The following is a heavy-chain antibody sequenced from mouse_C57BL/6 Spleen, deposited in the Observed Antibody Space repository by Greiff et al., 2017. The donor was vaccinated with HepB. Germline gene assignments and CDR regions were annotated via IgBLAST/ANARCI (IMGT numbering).Heavy chain of an antibody. CDR3: ARRPGTRAMDY. V-gene: IGHV1-50*01. D-gene: IGHD4-1*01. J-gene: IGHJ4*01. Sequence: VQLQQSGAELVKPGASVKLSCKASGYTFTSYWMQWVKQRPGQGLEWIGEIDPSDSYTNYNQKFKGKATLTVDTSSSTAYLQHSSLTSEDSAVYYCARRPGTRAMDYWGQGTSVTVSS. CDR2: IDPSDSYT. CDR1: GYTFTSYW.